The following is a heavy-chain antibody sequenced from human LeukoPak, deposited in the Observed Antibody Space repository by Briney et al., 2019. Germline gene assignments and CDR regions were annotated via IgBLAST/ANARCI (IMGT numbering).Heavy chain of an antibody. CDR3: ARDAVDTANAV. J-gene: IGHJ6*02. Sequence: GGSLRLSCAASGFTFTTYWMHWVRQAPGKGLVWVSHINSDGSITSYADSVKGRFTISRDNAKNTLYLQMNSLRAEDTAVYYCARDAVDTANAVWGQGTTVTVFS. CDR1: GFTFTTYW. CDR2: INSDGSIT. D-gene: IGHD5-18*01. V-gene: IGHV3-74*01.